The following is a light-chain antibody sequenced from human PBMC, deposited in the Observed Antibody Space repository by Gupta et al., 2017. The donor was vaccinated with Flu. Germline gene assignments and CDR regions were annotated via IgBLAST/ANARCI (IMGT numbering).Light chain of an antibody. CDR3: QRDSSLWT. V-gene: IGKV1-5*03. CDR1: QSISNW. CDR2: QAP. Sequence: DIQMTQSPSTLSASVGDRVTITCRARQSISNWLAWYQQKPGKVPKLIIDQAPSLERGVPSRFSGSGDGKEFTLTSSRLQQDDGKNYYCQRDSSLWTFGQGTXVEIK. J-gene: IGKJ1*01.